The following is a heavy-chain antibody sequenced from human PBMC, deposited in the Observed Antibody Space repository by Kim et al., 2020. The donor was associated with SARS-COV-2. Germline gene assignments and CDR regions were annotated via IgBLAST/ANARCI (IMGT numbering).Heavy chain of an antibody. CDR2: IWYDGSNK. Sequence: GGSLRLSCAASGFTFSSYGMHWVRQAPGKGLEWVAVIWYDGSNKYYADSVKGRFTISRDNSKNTLYLQMNSLRAEDTAVYYCARDAPGGYCSGGSCYAYGMDVWGQGTTVTVSS. D-gene: IGHD2-15*01. CDR1: GFTFSSYG. CDR3: ARDAPGGYCSGGSCYAYGMDV. J-gene: IGHJ6*02. V-gene: IGHV3-33*08.